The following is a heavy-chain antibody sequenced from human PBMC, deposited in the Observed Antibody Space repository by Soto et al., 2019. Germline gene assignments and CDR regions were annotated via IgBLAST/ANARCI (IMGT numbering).Heavy chain of an antibody. V-gene: IGHV5-51*01. J-gene: IGHJ6*02. CDR2: INPDDSDT. CDR3: AVNGGGRDMDV. CDR1: GYTFTTYW. Sequence: GESLKISCKGSGYTFTTYWIGWARQMPGKGLEWMGIINPDDSDTKYSQSFQGQVTISADKSISTAYLQWSSLKTSDTAMYYCAVNGGGRDMDVWGQGTTVTVSS. D-gene: IGHD3-16*01.